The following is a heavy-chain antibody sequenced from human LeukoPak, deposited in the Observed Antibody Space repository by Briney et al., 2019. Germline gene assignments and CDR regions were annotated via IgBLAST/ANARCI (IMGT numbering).Heavy chain of an antibody. D-gene: IGHD6-13*01. V-gene: IGHV3-23*01. J-gene: IGHJ6*03. CDR3: AKVEHSSSWYPSLYYYYYMDV. CDR1: GFTFSSYG. Sequence: GGTLRLSCAASGFTFSSYGMSWVRQAPGKGLEWVSAISGSGGSTYYADSVKGRFTISRDNSKNTLYLQMNSLRAEDTAVYYCAKVEHSSSWYPSLYYYYYMDVWGKGTTVTISS. CDR2: ISGSGGST.